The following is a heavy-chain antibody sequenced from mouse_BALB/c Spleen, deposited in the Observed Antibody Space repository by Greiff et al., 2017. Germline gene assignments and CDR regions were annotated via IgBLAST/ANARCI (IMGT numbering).Heavy chain of an antibody. V-gene: IGHV14-4*02. D-gene: IGHD1-1*01. Sequence: EVQLVESGAELVRSGASVKLSCTASGFNIKDYYMHWVKQRPEQGLEWIGWIDPENGDTEYAPKFQGKATMTADTSSNTAYLQLSSLTSEDTAVYYCNLYGSSYCYWGQGTTLTVSS. CDR2: IDPENGDT. CDR3: NLYGSSYCY. CDR1: GFNIKDYY. J-gene: IGHJ2*01.